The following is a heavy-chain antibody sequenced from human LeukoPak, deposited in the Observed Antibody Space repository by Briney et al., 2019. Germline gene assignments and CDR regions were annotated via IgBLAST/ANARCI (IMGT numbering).Heavy chain of an antibody. J-gene: IGHJ4*02. CDR1: GGSISSYY. Sequence: PSETLSLTCTVSGGSISSYYWSWIRQPPGKGLEWIGYMYYSGSTNYNPSLKSRVTISVDTSKNQFSLKLSSVTAADTAVYYCARHSGSFYDFDSWGQGTLVTVSP. D-gene: IGHD1-26*01. V-gene: IGHV4-59*08. CDR3: ARHSGSFYDFDS. CDR2: MYYSGST.